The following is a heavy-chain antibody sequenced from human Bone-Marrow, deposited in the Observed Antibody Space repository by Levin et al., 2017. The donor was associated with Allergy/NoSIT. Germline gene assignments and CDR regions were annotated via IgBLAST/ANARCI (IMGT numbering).Heavy chain of an antibody. D-gene: IGHD2-2*01. V-gene: IGHV3-9*01. CDR2: ISWDSSTT. CDR3: AKDLVRLYQLRLGYYSGMEF. Sequence: GGSLRLSCAASGMTIDDYAMHWVRQTPGKGLEWVSGISWDSSTTGYAASVKGRFTISRDNANNSLYLQMNSLSPEDTALYYCAKDLVRLYQLRLGYYSGMEFWGRGTTVTVSS. J-gene: IGHJ6*02. CDR1: GMTIDDYA.